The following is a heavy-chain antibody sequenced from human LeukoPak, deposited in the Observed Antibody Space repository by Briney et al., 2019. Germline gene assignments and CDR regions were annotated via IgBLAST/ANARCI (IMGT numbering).Heavy chain of an antibody. V-gene: IGHV3-7*01. Sequence: GGSLRLSCVASGFTFRDYWMTWVRQVPGKGLEWVANIKPDASEKYYVESVKDRFTISRDNAKNSLYLQMNNPRVEDTAVYHCANVRAEIWFGDYKGDSWGQGTLVTVSS. CDR1: GFTFRDYW. CDR2: IKPDASEK. D-gene: IGHD3-10*01. J-gene: IGHJ5*02. CDR3: ANVRAEIWFGDYKGDS.